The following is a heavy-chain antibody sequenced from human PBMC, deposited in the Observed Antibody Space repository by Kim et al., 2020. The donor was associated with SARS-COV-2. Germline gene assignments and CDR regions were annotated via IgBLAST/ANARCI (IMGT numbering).Heavy chain of an antibody. CDR2: IYYSGST. CDR3: ARVGSGKWFGELLHVDY. D-gene: IGHD3-10*01. CDR1: GGSISSGGYY. J-gene: IGHJ4*01. Sequence: SETLSLTCTVSGGSISSGGYYWSWIRQHPGKGLEWIGYIYYSGSTYYNPSLKSRVTISVDTSKNQFSLKLSAGTAADTAVYYCARVGSGKWFGELLHVDYGGQATLVVASA. V-gene: IGHV4-31*03.